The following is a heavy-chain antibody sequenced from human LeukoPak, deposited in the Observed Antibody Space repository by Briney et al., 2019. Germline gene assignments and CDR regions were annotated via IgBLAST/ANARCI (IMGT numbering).Heavy chain of an antibody. CDR3: ARGPGGSGSYPAYYYYSMDV. J-gene: IGHJ6*03. CDR2: IYYSGST. D-gene: IGHD3-10*01. Sequence: PETLSLTCTVSGGSISSYYWSWVRQPAGQVLEWIGYIYYSGSTNYNPTLKSRVTISVDTSTTQFSLQLRSVTAADTAVYYCARGPGGSGSYPAYYYYSMDVWGKGTTVTVSS. CDR1: GGSISSYY. V-gene: IGHV4-59*01.